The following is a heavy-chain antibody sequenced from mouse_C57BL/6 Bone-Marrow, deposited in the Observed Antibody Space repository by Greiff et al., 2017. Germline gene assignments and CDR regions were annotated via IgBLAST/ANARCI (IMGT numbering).Heavy chain of an antibody. CDR3: AGGAPYFDY. V-gene: IGHV1-76*01. J-gene: IGHJ2*01. CDR1: GYTFTDYY. Sequence: VQLQQSGAELVRPGASVKLSCKASGYTFTDYYINWVKQRPGQGLEWIARIYPGSGNTYYNEKFKGKATLTAEKSSSTAYMQLSSLTSEDSAVYFCAGGAPYFDYWGQGTTLTVSS. CDR2: IYPGSGNT.